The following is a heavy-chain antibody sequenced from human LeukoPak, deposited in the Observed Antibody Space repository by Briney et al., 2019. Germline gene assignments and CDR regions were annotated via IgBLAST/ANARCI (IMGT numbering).Heavy chain of an antibody. CDR2: IIPIFGTT. CDR3: ARGDSGYDYGFDN. D-gene: IGHD5-12*01. J-gene: IGHJ4*02. Sequence: ASVKVSCKASGGTFSSHAIIWVRQAPGQGLEWVGGIIPIFGTTNYAQKFQGRVTITTDESTSTGYMELRSPRSDDTAVYYCARGDSGYDYGFDNWGQGTLVTVSS. CDR1: GGTFSSHA. V-gene: IGHV1-69*05.